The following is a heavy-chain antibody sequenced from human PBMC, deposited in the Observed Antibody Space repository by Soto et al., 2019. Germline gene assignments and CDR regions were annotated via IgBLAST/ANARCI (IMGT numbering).Heavy chain of an antibody. D-gene: IGHD3-9*01. CDR3: ARGDYDVLTGHYPLDY. J-gene: IGHJ4*02. V-gene: IGHV1-46*01. CDR1: GYTLTSYY. CDR2: INPSGGST. Sequence: QVQLVQSGAEVKKSGASVKVSCKASGYTLTSYYMHWVRQAPGQGLAWMGIINPSGGSTSYAQNYQGRITMTRDTSTTTVYMELSSLRSEDTAVYFCARGDYDVLTGHYPLDYWGQGTLVTVSS.